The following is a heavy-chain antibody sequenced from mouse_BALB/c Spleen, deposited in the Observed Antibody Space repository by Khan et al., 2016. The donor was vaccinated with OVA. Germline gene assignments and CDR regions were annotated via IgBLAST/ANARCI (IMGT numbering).Heavy chain of an antibody. V-gene: IGHV3-2*02. CDR3: ERDGSRYNYAMDH. CDR2: INYSGSA. CDR1: GYSITSDYA. D-gene: IGHD2-3*01. Sequence: EVQLVETGPGLVKPSQSLSLTCTVTGYSITSDYAWNWIRQFPGNKLEWMGYINYSGSANYNPSLKSRISITRDTSKNQFFLQLKSVTTEDTATYYCERDGSRYNYAMDHWGQGTSVTVSS. J-gene: IGHJ4*01.